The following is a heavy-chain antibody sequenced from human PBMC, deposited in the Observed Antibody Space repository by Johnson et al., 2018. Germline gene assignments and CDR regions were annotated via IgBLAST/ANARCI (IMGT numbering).Heavy chain of an antibody. J-gene: IGHJ3*01. D-gene: IGHD5-18*01. CDR2: ISDGGSST. V-gene: IGHV3-23*04. CDR3: AKSGYNYGNPNFWNAFDV. Sequence: VQLVESGGGLVQPGGSLRLSCAASGLIFSNFAMSWVRPAPGKGLEWVSRISDGGSSTAYADSVRGRFTISRDNSKNTLYLPMNSLRAEDTALYYCAKSGYNYGNPNFWNAFDVWGQGTMVIASS. CDR1: GLIFSNFA.